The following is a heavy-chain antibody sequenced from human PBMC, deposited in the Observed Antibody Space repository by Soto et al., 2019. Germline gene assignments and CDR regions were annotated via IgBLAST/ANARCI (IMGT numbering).Heavy chain of an antibody. V-gene: IGHV4-59*01. CDR1: GGSISNYY. CDR2: IYYSGST. J-gene: IGHJ4*02. Sequence: ASETLSLTCTVSGGSISNYYWTWIRQPPGKGLEWIGYIYYSGSTNYNPSLKSRVTISVDTSKNQFSLKLSSVTAADTALYYCARMGVVGATTFDYWGQGTLVTVSS. D-gene: IGHD1-26*01. CDR3: ARMGVVGATTFDY.